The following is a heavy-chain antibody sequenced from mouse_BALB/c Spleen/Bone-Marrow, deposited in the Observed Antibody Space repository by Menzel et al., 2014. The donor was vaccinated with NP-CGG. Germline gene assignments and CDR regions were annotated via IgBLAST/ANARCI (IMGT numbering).Heavy chain of an antibody. CDR2: IYPGDGDT. CDR1: GYTFTNYW. J-gene: IGHJ4*01. CDR3: ARRGYDEGFYFPMGY. Sequence: QVQLQQSGAELARPGASVKLSCKASGYTFTNYWIQWVKQRPGQGLEWIGTIYPGDGDTRYTQNFKGKATLNADKSSNTAYMQLSSLASEDSAVYYCARRGYDEGFYFPMGYWGQGTSVTVSS. V-gene: IGHV1-87*01. D-gene: IGHD2-14*01.